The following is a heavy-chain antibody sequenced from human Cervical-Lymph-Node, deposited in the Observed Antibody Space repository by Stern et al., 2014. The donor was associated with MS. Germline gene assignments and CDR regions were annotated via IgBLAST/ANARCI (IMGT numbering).Heavy chain of an antibody. V-gene: IGHV3-48*02. CDR2: ISSSSSAI. CDR3: ARDGEMAQLLLDY. Sequence: EVQLVESGGGLVQPGGSLRLSCAASGFTFSTYTMNWVRQAPGKGLEWISYISSSSSAIYYADSVKGRFTISRDNAKNSLYLQMNSLRDEDTAVYYCARDGEMAQLLLDYWGQGTLVTVSS. D-gene: IGHD5-24*01. CDR1: GFTFSTYT. J-gene: IGHJ4*02.